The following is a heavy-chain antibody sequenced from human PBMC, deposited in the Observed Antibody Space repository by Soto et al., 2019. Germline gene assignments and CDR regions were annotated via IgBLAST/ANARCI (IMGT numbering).Heavy chain of an antibody. D-gene: IGHD3-3*01. Sequence: GGSLRLSCAASGFTFSSYWMSWVRQAPGKGLEWVANIKQDGSEKYYVDSVKGRFTISRDNAKNSLYLQMNSLRAEDTAVYYCARDGGETIFGVVSLYYFDYWGQGTLVTVSS. J-gene: IGHJ4*02. V-gene: IGHV3-7*01. CDR1: GFTFSSYW. CDR3: ARDGGETIFGVVSLYYFDY. CDR2: IKQDGSEK.